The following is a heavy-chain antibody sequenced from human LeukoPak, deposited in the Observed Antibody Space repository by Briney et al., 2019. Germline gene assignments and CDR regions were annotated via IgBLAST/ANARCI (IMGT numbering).Heavy chain of an antibody. V-gene: IGHV3-21*06. Sequence: PGGSLRLSCAASGFTFSSYNMNWVRQAPGKGLEWVSSISSSGSFIYYADSLKGRLTISRDNAKNSLYPQMHSLRAEDTAVYYCARGYSYGPDYWGQGTLVTVSS. D-gene: IGHD5-18*01. J-gene: IGHJ4*02. CDR2: ISSSGSFI. CDR1: GFTFSSYN. CDR3: ARGYSYGPDY.